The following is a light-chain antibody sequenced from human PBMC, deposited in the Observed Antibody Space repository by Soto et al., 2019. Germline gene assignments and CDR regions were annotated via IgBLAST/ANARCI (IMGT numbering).Light chain of an antibody. CDR3: FSYAGGDNYV. Sequence: QSALTQPPSASGSPGQSVTISCTGTSSDVGGFNYVSWCQQHPGKAPKLMISEVSKRPSGVPDRFSGSKSGNTASLTVSGLQAEDEADYYCFSYAGGDNYVFGTGTKLTVL. J-gene: IGLJ1*01. CDR1: SSDVGGFNY. CDR2: EVS. V-gene: IGLV2-8*01.